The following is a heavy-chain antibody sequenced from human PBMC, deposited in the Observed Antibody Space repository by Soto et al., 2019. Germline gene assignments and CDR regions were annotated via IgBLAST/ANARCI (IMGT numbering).Heavy chain of an antibody. CDR3: ASSIAARAYYYYGMDV. V-gene: IGHV5-10-1*01. Sequence: VSLKISCKGSGYSFSSYWMSWVRQMPGKGLEWMGRIDLSDSYTHYSPSFQGHAPISADKSISTAYLQWSSLNASDTAMYYGASSIAARAYYYYGMDVWGQGTTVTVS. D-gene: IGHD6-6*01. CDR2: IDLSDSYT. J-gene: IGHJ6*02. CDR1: GYSFSSYW.